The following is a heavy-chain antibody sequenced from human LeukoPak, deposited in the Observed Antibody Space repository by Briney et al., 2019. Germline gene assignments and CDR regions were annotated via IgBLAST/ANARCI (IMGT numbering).Heavy chain of an antibody. CDR1: GFTFSRVG. CDR3: AKGGYCSGGSCYDDY. J-gene: IGHJ4*02. CDR2: ILDDGSNK. D-gene: IGHD2-15*01. V-gene: IGHV3-30*18. Sequence: QTGGSLRLSCAASGFTFSRVGMYWVRQAPGKGLEWVAVILDDGSNKYYAYSVKGRFTISRDNSKNTLYLQMNSLRAADTALYYCAKGGYCSGGSCYDDYCGQGTLVTVPS.